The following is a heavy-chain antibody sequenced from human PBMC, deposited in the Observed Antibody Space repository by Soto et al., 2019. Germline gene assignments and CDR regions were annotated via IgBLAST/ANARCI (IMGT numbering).Heavy chain of an antibody. D-gene: IGHD3-3*01. CDR1: GLTFSSYA. V-gene: IGHV3-23*01. CDR2: ISDSGGST. Sequence: LSRAAAGLTFSSYAQRWARQAPWKELEWVSAISDSGGSTYYADSVKGRFTISRDNSKNTVYLQMNSLRAEDTAVYYCAKSQFWSGYYQVYYYYGMDVWGQGT. J-gene: IGHJ6*02. CDR3: AKSQFWSGYYQVYYYYGMDV.